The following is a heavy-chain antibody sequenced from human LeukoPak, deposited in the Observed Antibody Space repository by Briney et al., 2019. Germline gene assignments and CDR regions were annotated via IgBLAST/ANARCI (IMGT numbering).Heavy chain of an antibody. J-gene: IGHJ4*02. CDR2: IHSSGST. Sequence: SETLSLTCSVSGGSISNNYWSWIHQPPEKGLEWIGYIHSSGSTDYNPSFKSRVVVSVDTSKNQFSLKLYSVTAADTAVYYCARHGLKLVGASTIYFDNWGQGTLVTVSS. CDR3: ARHGLKLVGASTIYFDN. V-gene: IGHV4-59*08. D-gene: IGHD1-26*01. CDR1: GGSISNNY.